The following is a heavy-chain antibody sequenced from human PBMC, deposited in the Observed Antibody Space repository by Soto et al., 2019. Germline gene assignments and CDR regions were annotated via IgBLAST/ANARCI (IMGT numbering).Heavy chain of an antibody. CDR3: ARDDAAAAGTGDY. J-gene: IGHJ4*02. D-gene: IGHD6-13*01. Sequence: SVKVSCKASGDTFNTYALNWVRRAPGQGLEWIGGIIPILATPNYAQKFQGRVTITADESTSSAYMELSSLRSEDTAVYYCARDDAAAAGTGDYWGQGTLVTVSS. CDR1: GDTFNTYA. CDR2: IIPILATP. V-gene: IGHV1-69*13.